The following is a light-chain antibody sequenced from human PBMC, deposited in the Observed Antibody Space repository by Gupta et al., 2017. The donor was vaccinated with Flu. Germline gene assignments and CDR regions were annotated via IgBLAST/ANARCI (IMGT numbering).Light chain of an antibody. CDR2: GAF. V-gene: IGKV3-15*01. CDR3: QQKNTWPLT. Sequence: PSTLSVTPGETATLTFRARQSVSSNVAWYQQKPGQAPRLLIYGAFTRANGIPARFSGSGSGTEFTLTISSLQSEDFAVYYCQQKNTWPLTSDGGTKVEIK. CDR1: QSVSSN. J-gene: IGKJ4*01.